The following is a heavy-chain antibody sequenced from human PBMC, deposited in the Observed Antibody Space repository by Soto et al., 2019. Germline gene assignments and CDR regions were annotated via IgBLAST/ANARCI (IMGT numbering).Heavy chain of an antibody. V-gene: IGHV1-69*06. D-gene: IGHD3-16*02. J-gene: IGHJ4*02. Sequence: QVQLVQSGAEVKKPGSSVKVSCKASGGTFSSYAISWVRQAPGQGLEWMGGIIPIFGTANYAQKFQGRVTITADTSTSTAYMELRSLRYDDTAVYYCARDPDTFGGVIVMGYFDYWGQGTLVTVSS. CDR3: ARDPDTFGGVIVMGYFDY. CDR2: IIPIFGTA. CDR1: GGTFSSYA.